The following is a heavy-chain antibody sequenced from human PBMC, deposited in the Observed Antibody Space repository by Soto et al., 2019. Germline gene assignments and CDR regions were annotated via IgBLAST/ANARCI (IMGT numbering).Heavy chain of an antibody. CDR3: AKESTTRDRFDY. V-gene: IGHV3-23*01. Sequence: PXVSLRLSCAASGSTFSSYAMSWVRQAPGKGLEWVSAISGSGGSTYYADSVKGRFTISRDNSKNTLYLQMNSLRAEDTAVYYCAKESTTRDRFDYWGQGTLVTVSS. D-gene: IGHD1-1*01. J-gene: IGHJ4*02. CDR1: GSTFSSYA. CDR2: ISGSGGST.